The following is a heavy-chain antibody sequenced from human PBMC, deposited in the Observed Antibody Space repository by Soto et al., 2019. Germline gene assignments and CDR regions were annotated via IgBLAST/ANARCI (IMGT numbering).Heavy chain of an antibody. CDR3: TRGWVGRFVYYFDY. J-gene: IGHJ4*02. CDR2: ISPYNGNT. Sequence: QVQLVQSGADVKKPGASVKVSCKTSGYTFTTYGIRWVRQAPGQGLEWMGWISPYNGNTKYAQKLQGRVTMTADTSTSTAYLELRSLTSDDTAVYYCTRGWVGRFVYYFDYWGQGTLVTVSS. V-gene: IGHV1-18*01. D-gene: IGHD3-10*01. CDR1: GYTFTTYG.